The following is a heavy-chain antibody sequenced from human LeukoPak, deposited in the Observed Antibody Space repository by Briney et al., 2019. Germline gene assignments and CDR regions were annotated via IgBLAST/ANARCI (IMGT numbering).Heavy chain of an antibody. D-gene: IGHD6-13*01. CDR3: ARSAAGSAFDI. Sequence: GGSLRLSCAASGFTFSSYWMHWVRHAPGKGLVWVSRINTDGSITNYAGSVKGRFTISKDNAKNTLYLQMNSLRAEDTAVYYCARSAAGSAFDIWGQGTMVTVSS. V-gene: IGHV3-74*01. J-gene: IGHJ3*02. CDR1: GFTFSSYW. CDR2: INTDGSIT.